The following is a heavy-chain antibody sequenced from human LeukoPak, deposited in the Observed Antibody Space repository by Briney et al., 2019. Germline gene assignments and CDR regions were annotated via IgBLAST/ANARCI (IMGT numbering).Heavy chain of an antibody. CDR3: ARDGGEGTVTSNFDL. D-gene: IGHD4-17*01. J-gene: IGHJ2*01. CDR1: GFTSSSYV. CDR2: ISSGNNYT. V-gene: IGHV3-11*05. Sequence: GGSLRLSCAASGFTSSSYVMSWVRQAPGKGLEWVSYISSGNNYTNYADSVKGRFTVSRDNAKNSLYLQMNSLGAEDTAVYYCARDGGEGTVTSNFDLWGRGTLVTVSS.